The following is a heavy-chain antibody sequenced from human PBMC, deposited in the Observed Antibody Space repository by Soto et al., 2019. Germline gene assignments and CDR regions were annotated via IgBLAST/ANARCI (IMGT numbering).Heavy chain of an antibody. CDR3: ARERGYSYGYGMEV. D-gene: IGHD5-12*01. CDR1: GGSIGSYH. J-gene: IGHJ6*02. Sequence: SETLSLTCTVSGGSIGSYHWSWIRQSPGKGLEWIGYINYSGGTKYNPSLKSRVTISVDTSKNHFSLKLSSVTAADTAVYYCARERGYSYGYGMEVWGQGTTVTVS. V-gene: IGHV4-59*01. CDR2: INYSGGT.